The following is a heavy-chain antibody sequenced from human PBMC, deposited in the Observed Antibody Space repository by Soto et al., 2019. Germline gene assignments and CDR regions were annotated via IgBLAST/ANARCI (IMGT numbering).Heavy chain of an antibody. V-gene: IGHV5-51*01. CDR3: ARASHYYMDV. Sequence: GESQTISWMASGYSFTSYWTVGVRQMPGKGLEWMGIIYPGDSDTRYSPSFQGQVTISADKSISTAYLQWSSLKASDTAMYYCARASHYYMDVWGKGTTVTVSS. CDR1: GYSFTSYW. CDR2: IYPGDSDT. D-gene: IGHD2-2*01. J-gene: IGHJ6*03.